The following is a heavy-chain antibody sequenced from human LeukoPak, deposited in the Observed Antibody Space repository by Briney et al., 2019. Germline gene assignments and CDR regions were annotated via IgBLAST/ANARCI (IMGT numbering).Heavy chain of an antibody. CDR3: AKDRVRYFDY. D-gene: IGHD3-22*01. Sequence: GGSLRLSCAASGFTFSTYAMSWVRQAPGKGLEWVSTISGGGGSTHYADSVKGRFTISRDNSKNTMYLQMNSLTAEDTAVYYCAKDRVRYFDYWGQGTLVTVSS. J-gene: IGHJ4*02. CDR1: GFTFSTYA. V-gene: IGHV3-23*01. CDR2: ISGGGGST.